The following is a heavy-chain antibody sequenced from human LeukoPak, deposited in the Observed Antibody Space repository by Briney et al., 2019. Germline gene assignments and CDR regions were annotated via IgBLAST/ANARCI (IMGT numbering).Heavy chain of an antibody. CDR2: ISDSGDST. V-gene: IGHV3-23*01. D-gene: IGHD2-8*02. Sequence: GGSLRLSCSASGFTFSSYAMSWVRQAPGKGLEWVSAISDSGDSTYYADSVKGRFTISRDNSKNTLYLQMNSLRAEDTAVYYCAKSSLSDTGVYQYYFDYWGQGTLVTVSS. CDR3: AKSSLSDTGVYQYYFDY. CDR1: GFTFSSYA. J-gene: IGHJ4*02.